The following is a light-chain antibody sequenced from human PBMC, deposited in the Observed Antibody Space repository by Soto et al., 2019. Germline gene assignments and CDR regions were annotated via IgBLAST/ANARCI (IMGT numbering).Light chain of an antibody. V-gene: IGKV1-6*01. CDR3: LQDYNYPWT. J-gene: IGKJ1*01. CDR2: AAS. Sequence: AIQMTQSPSSLSASLGDRVTITCRASQGIRNDLGWYQQKPGKAPKLLIYAASSLRIGVPSRFSGSGSGTDFTLTISSLQPEDFATYYCLQDYNYPWTFGQGTKVDIK. CDR1: QGIRND.